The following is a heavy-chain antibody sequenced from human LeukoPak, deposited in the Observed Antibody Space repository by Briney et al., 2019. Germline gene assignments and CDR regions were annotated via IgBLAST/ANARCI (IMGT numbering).Heavy chain of an antibody. Sequence: GASVKVSCKASGYTFTSYYMHWVRQAPGRGLEWMGIINPSGGGTSYAQKFQGRVTMTRDTSTSTVYMELSSLRSEDTAVYHCAREGLVAADAFDIWGQGTMVTVSS. CDR3: AREGLVAADAFDI. CDR2: INPSGGGT. V-gene: IGHV1-46*01. J-gene: IGHJ3*02. CDR1: GYTFTSYY. D-gene: IGHD2-2*01.